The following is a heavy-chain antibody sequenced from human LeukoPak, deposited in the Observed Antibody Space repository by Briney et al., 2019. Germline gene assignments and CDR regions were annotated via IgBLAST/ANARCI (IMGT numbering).Heavy chain of an antibody. Sequence: SETLSLTCAVYGGSFSGYYWSWIRQPPGKGLEWIGEINHSGSTNYNPSLKSRVTISVDTSKNQFSLKLSSVTAADTAVYYCARDTSFSIAARRRRLGHDYWGQGTLVTVSS. CDR1: GGSFSGYY. J-gene: IGHJ4*02. CDR3: ARDTSFSIAARRRRLGHDY. V-gene: IGHV4-34*01. CDR2: INHSGST. D-gene: IGHD6-6*01.